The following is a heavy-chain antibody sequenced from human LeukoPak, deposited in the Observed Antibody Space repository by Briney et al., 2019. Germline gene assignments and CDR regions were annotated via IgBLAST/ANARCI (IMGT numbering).Heavy chain of an antibody. CDR3: AKGSYGDYVFPPPEYFQH. CDR1: GFTFSSYV. D-gene: IGHD4-17*01. CDR2: ISGSGVST. J-gene: IGHJ1*01. Sequence: PGGPLRLSCAASGFTFSSYVMNWVRQAPGKGLEWVSVISGSGVSTYYADSVKGRFTISRDNSKNTLYLQMKRLRAEDTAVYYCAKGSYGDYVFPPPEYFQHWGQGTLVTVSS. V-gene: IGHV3-23*01.